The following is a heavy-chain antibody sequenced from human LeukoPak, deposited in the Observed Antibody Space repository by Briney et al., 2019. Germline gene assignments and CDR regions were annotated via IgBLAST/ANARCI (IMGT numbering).Heavy chain of an antibody. Sequence: EGSLRLSCAASGFTFDDYAMHWVRQAPGKGLEWVSLISGDGGNTHYADSVKGRFTISRDNSKNSLYLQMNSLRTEDTALYYCALFGESTDYYFDYWGQGTLITVSS. CDR3: ALFGESTDYYFDY. CDR1: GFTFDDYA. D-gene: IGHD3-10*02. J-gene: IGHJ4*02. CDR2: ISGDGGNT. V-gene: IGHV3-43*02.